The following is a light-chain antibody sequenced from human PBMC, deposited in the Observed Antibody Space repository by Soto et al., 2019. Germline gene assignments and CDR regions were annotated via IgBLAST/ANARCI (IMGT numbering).Light chain of an antibody. J-gene: IGKJ1*01. CDR3: QQYNKWPLT. Sequence: EIMMTQSPGTLSASPGERATLSCRASQSVSSNLAWYQQKPGQAPRPLFYAVSTRATGIPARFSGSGSGTEFTLTISSLQSEDFAVYYCQQYNKWPLTFGQGTKVEIK. V-gene: IGKV3-15*01. CDR2: AVS. CDR1: QSVSSN.